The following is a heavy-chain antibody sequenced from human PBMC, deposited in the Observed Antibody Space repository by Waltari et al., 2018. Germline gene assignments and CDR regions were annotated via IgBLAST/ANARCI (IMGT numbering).Heavy chain of an antibody. CDR1: GGSFSGYY. Sequence: QVQLQQWGAGLLKPSETLSLTCAVYGGSFSGYYWSWIRKPPGKGLEWIGEINHSGSTNYNPSLKSRVTISVDTSKNQFSLKLSSVTAADTAVYYCARHTISGLFQAVAVFDYWGQGTLVTVSS. CDR3: ARHTISGLFQAVAVFDY. D-gene: IGHD6-19*01. CDR2: INHSGST. V-gene: IGHV4-34*01. J-gene: IGHJ4*02.